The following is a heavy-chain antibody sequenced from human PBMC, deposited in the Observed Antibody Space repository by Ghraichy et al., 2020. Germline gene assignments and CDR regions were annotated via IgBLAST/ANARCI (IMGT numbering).Heavy chain of an antibody. CDR1: GGAVSSGSYY. D-gene: IGHD1-26*01. CDR2: IYYSGST. V-gene: IGHV4-61*01. CDR3: ARDVTPSGSYYHFDY. Sequence: SETLSLTCTVSGGAVSSGSYYWTWIRQPPGKRLEWIGYIYYSGSTNYNPSLKSRVTISVDTSKNQFSLRLSSVTAADAAVHYCARDVTPSGSYYHFDYWGQGTLVTVSS. J-gene: IGHJ4*02.